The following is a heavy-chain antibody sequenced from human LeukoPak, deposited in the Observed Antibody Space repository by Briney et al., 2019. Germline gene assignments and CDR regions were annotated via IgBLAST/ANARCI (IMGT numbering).Heavy chain of an antibody. V-gene: IGHV4-38-2*02. J-gene: IGHJ4*02. CDR2: IYHSGST. D-gene: IGHD6-13*01. Sequence: SETLSLTCTVSGYSISSGYYWGWIRQPPGKGLEWIGSIYHSGSTYYNPSLKSRVTISVDTSKNQFSLKLSSVTAADTAVYYCARDRVAAAGIDYWGQGTLVTVSS. CDR3: ARDRVAAAGIDY. CDR1: GYSISSGYY.